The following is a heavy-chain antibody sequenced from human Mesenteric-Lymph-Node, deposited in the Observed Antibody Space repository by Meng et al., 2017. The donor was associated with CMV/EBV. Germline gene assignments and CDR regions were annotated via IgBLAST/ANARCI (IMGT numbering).Heavy chain of an antibody. CDR2: INSDATST. J-gene: IGHJ3*02. Sequence: GESLKISCAASGFTFSNYWMHWVRQVPTKGLVWVSRINSDATSTRYADSVKGRFTISRDNAKNTLYLQMNSLRAEDTAVYYCARDINYDTWSNYYTGDAFDIWGQGTMVTVSS. CDR3: ARDINYDTWSNYYTGDAFDI. V-gene: IGHV3-74*01. D-gene: IGHD3-3*01. CDR1: GFTFSNYW.